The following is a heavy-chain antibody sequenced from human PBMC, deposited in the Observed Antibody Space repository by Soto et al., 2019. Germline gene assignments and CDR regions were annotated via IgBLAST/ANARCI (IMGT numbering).Heavy chain of an antibody. D-gene: IGHD5-18*01. J-gene: IGHJ3*02. CDR1: GGSISSYY. CDR2: IYYSGST. CDR3: ARRYGKNAFDI. V-gene: IGHV4-59*01. Sequence: SETLSLTCTVSGGSISSYYWSWIRQPPGKGLEWIGYIYYSGSTNYNPSLKSRVTISVDTSKNQFSLKLSSVAAADTAVYYCARRYGKNAFDIWGRGTVV.